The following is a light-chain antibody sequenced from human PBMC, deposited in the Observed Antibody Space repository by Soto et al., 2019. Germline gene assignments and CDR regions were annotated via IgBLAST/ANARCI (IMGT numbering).Light chain of an antibody. CDR1: RRDVGRYNL. V-gene: IGLV2-23*01. CDR3: SSYAGRVV. J-gene: IGLJ2*01. CDR2: VGT. Sequence: QSALTQPASVSGSPGRSITISSPGPRRDVGRYNLVSWYHQHPGKAPKLIINVGTNRPSGVSNRFSGSKSGNTASLTISGLQAEDEAHYYCSSYAGRVVFGGGTKVTVL.